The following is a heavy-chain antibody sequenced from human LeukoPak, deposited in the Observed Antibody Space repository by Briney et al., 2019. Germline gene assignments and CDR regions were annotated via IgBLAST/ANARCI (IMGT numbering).Heavy chain of an antibody. Sequence: PSETLSLTCRVSGGSMNSGNYYWSWIRQHPGRGLEWIGYIYSSGTTYYNPSLKSRVTISVDTSKNQSSLILSSVTAADTAVYYCASSAATYYSYFYYYMGVWGNGTTVTVSS. CDR2: IYSSGTT. CDR1: GGSMNSGNYY. CDR3: ASSAATYYSYFYYYMGV. D-gene: IGHD6-25*01. J-gene: IGHJ6*03. V-gene: IGHV4-31*03.